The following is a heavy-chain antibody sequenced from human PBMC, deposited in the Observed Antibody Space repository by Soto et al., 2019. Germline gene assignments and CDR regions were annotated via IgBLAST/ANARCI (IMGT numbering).Heavy chain of an antibody. D-gene: IGHD6-25*01. CDR2: IYPGNSDA. CDR3: ATHPPTSFFDRSGYYPDYFDY. CDR1: GYSFTRNW. Sequence: RESLKISCKGSGYSFTRNWIGCVRQMPGKGPEWMGIIYPGNSDARYNPSLQGQVTISVDTSISTAYLQWNGLKASDTAMYYCATHPPTSFFDRSGYYPDYFDYWSQGSLDIVSS. J-gene: IGHJ4*02. V-gene: IGHV5-51*01.